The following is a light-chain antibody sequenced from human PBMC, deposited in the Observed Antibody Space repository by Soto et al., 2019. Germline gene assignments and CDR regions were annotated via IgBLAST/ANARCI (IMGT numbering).Light chain of an antibody. J-gene: IGKJ4*01. Sequence: DIQMTQSPSTLSGSVGDIFTITCRASQGISSSLAWYHQKPGKAPKLLIYAASTLQGGVPSRFSGSESGTEFTLTISSLQPEDFATYYCPQINSYPVFGGGTKVDI. CDR2: AAS. CDR3: PQINSYPV. CDR1: QGISSS. V-gene: IGKV1-9*01.